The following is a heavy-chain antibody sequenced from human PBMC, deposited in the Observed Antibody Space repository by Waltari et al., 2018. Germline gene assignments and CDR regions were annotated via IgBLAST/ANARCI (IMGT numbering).Heavy chain of an antibody. V-gene: IGHV4-39*07. J-gene: IGHJ4*02. Sequence: QLQLQESGPGLVKPSETLSLTCTVSGGSISSSSYYWGWIRQPPGKGLEWIGSIYYSGSTYYNPSLKSRVTISVDTSKNQFSLKLSSVTAADTAVYYCAAHQWLRNFDYWGQGTLVTVSS. CDR3: AAHQWLRNFDY. CDR2: IYYSGST. CDR1: GGSISSSSYY. D-gene: IGHD5-12*01.